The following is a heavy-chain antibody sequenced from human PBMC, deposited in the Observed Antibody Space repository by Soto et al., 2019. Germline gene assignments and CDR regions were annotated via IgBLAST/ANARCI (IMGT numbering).Heavy chain of an antibody. Sequence: QVQLVQSGAEVKKPGASVKVSCKASGYTFTSYDINWVRQATGQGLEWMGWMNPNSGNTGYAQKLQGXVTISRXXPISTAYMELSSLRSEDTAVYYCAREHSSSWRFDSWGQGTLVTVSS. V-gene: IGHV1-8*01. CDR1: GYTFTSYD. D-gene: IGHD6-13*01. CDR2: MNPNSGNT. J-gene: IGHJ4*02. CDR3: AREHSSSWRFDS.